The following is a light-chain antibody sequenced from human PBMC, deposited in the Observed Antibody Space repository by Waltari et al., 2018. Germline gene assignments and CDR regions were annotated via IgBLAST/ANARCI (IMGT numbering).Light chain of an antibody. CDR3: QQYEAFPVT. V-gene: IGKV1-5*03. CDR2: KAS. J-gene: IGKJ1*01. CDR1: QSVNRW. Sequence: IQMTQSPSTLSASVGDRVTITYRASQSVNRWLAGYQQRPGKAPKLLISKASALQNGVAPQFSGGGSGTEFTLTISNLQPDDSSTYDCQQYEAFPVTFGHGTKVEIK.